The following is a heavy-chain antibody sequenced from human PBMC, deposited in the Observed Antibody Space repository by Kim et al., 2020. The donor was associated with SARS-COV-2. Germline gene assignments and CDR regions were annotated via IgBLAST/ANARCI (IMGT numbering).Heavy chain of an antibody. Sequence: GGSLRLSCAASGFTFSVYWMHWVRQAPGKGLVWVSRIKSDGSSTAYADSVKGRFTISRDNAKNTLYLQMDSLRAEDTAMYYCVRGFEPPSLRSGSYSSSWYRDYWGQGTLVTVSS. CDR2: IKSDGSST. V-gene: IGHV3-74*01. CDR1: GFTFSVYW. CDR3: VRGFEPPSLRSGSYSSSWYRDY. D-gene: IGHD6-13*01. J-gene: IGHJ4*02.